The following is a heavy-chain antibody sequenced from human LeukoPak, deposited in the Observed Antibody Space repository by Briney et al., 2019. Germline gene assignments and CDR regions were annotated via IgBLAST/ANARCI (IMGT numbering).Heavy chain of an antibody. CDR3: TRAGYSSGFDS. J-gene: IGHJ5*01. Sequence: GGSLRLSCAASGFTFSGYWMHWVRQAPGKGLVWVSRINSDGYSITYADSVKGRFTISRDNAKNTLYLQMNSLIAEDTAVYFCTRAGYSSGFDSWGQGTLVTVAS. D-gene: IGHD6-19*01. CDR1: GFTFSGYW. V-gene: IGHV3-74*03. CDR2: INSDGYSI.